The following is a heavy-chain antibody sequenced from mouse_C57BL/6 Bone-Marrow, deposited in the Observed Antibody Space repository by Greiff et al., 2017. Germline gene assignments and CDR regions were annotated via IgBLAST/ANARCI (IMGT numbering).Heavy chain of an antibody. CDR2: ISSGGSYT. CDR3: ARDDYDGYFDV. Sequence: EVQVVESGGDLVKPGGSLKLSCAASGFTFSSYGLSWVRPTPDKRLEWVATISSGGSYTYYPDSVKGRFTISRDNAKNTLYLQLSSLKSEDTAMYYCARDDYDGYFDVWGTGTTVTVSS. D-gene: IGHD2-4*01. CDR1: GFTFSSYG. J-gene: IGHJ1*03. V-gene: IGHV5-6*01.